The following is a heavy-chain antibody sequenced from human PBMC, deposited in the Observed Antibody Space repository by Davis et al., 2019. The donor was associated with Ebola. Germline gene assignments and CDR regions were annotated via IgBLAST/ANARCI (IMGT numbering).Heavy chain of an antibody. CDR3: ANLDYGDNSGFDY. J-gene: IGHJ4*02. D-gene: IGHD4-23*01. CDR1: GFTVSTNY. CDR2: IYSGGSP. V-gene: IGHV3-53*01. Sequence: PGGSLRLSCAASGFTVSTNYMTWVRQAPGKGLEWVSVIYSGGSPYYADSVKGRFTISRDNSKNTLYLQMNSLRAEDTAVYYCANLDYGDNSGFDYWGQGTLVTVSS.